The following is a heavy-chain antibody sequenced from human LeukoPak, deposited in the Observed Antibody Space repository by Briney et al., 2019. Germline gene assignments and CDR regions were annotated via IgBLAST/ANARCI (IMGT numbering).Heavy chain of an antibody. V-gene: IGHV1-69*05. J-gene: IGHJ4*02. CDR1: GGTFSSYA. CDR3: ARGFRYFDWLAPFDY. Sequence: SVKVSCKASGGTFSSYAISWVRQAPGQGLEWMGGIIPIFGTANYAQKFQGRVTITTDESTSTAYMELSSLRSEDTVVYYCARGFRYFDWLAPFDYWGQGTLVTVSS. CDR2: IIPIFGTA. D-gene: IGHD3-9*01.